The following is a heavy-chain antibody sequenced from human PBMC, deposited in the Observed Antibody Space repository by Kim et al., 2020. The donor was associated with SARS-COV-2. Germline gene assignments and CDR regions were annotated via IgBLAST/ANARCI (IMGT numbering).Heavy chain of an antibody. D-gene: IGHD3-10*01. Sequence: AQKFQGRVTITADESTSTAYMELSSLRSEDTAVYYCARDKYTMVQGVIGYWGQGTLVTVSS. J-gene: IGHJ4*02. V-gene: IGHV1-69*01. CDR3: ARDKYTMVQGVIGY.